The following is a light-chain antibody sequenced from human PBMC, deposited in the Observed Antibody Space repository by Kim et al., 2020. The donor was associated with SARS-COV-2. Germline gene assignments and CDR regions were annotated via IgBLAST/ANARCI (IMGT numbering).Light chain of an antibody. V-gene: IGKV4-1*01. CDR1: QSVLYSSNNKNY. Sequence: DIVMTQSPDSLAVSLGERATINCNSSQSVLYSSNNKNYLAWYQQKPGQPPKLLIYWASTRESGVPDRFSGSGSGTDFTLTISSLQAEDAAVYYCQQYYSTPLAFGQGTKVDIK. CDR3: QQYYSTPLA. J-gene: IGKJ1*01. CDR2: WAS.